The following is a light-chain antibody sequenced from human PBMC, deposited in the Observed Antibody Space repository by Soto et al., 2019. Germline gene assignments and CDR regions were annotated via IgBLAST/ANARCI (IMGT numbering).Light chain of an antibody. V-gene: IGLV2-14*01. CDR1: NSDVGGYNY. J-gene: IGLJ2*01. CDR2: DVD. CDR3: SSYTTGSAVV. Sequence: QSVLTQPASISGSPGQSITISCTGTNSDVGGYNYVSWYQQYPGKAPKLMIYDVDNRPSGVSYRFSGSKSGKRASLTISGRQAEDEADYYCSSYTTGSAVVFGGGTKVTVL.